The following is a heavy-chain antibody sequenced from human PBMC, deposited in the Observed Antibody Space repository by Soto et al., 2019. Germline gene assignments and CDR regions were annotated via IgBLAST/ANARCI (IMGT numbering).Heavy chain of an antibody. Sequence: SETLSLTCAVYGGFLSESYWTWIRHPPGKGLEWIGEINHVGGTNYNPSLKSRVTMSVDTSQNQFSLRLISVTAADTAMYFCVRIRYQLPSSVLWLDPWGQGTPVTVSS. CDR3: VRIRYQLPSSVLWLDP. V-gene: IGHV4-34*01. D-gene: IGHD3-16*01. J-gene: IGHJ5*02. CDR1: GGFLSESY. CDR2: INHVGGT.